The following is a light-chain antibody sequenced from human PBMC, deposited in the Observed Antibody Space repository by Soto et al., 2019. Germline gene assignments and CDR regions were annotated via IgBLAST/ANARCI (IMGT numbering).Light chain of an antibody. Sequence: EIVLTQSPGTLSLSPGERATLSCRAGQSVSSSYLAWYQQKPGQAPRLLIYGASSRATGIPDRFSGSGSGTDFTLTISRLEPEDFAVYYCQHYGTSALFGPGTKVDIK. CDR3: QHYGTSAL. CDR1: QSVSSSY. J-gene: IGKJ3*01. V-gene: IGKV3-20*01. CDR2: GAS.